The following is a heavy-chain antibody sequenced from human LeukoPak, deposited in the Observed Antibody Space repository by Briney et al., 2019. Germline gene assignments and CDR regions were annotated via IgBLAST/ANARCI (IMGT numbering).Heavy chain of an antibody. CDR1: GFTFSSYA. D-gene: IGHD2-15*01. Sequence: GGSLRLSCAASGFTFSSYAMSWVRQAPGEGLEWVSAISGSGGSTYYADSVKGRFTISRDKSKNTLHLQMNSLRAEDTALYYCTKDGGYCSGGSCYSGGTNYFFDNWGQGTLVTVSS. V-gene: IGHV3-23*01. CDR2: ISGSGGST. CDR3: TKDGGYCSGGSCYSGGTNYFFDN. J-gene: IGHJ4*02.